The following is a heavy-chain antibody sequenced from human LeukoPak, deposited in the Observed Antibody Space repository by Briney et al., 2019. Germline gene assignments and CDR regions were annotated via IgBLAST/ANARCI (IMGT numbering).Heavy chain of an antibody. CDR2: ISWNSGSI. J-gene: IGHJ4*02. D-gene: IGHD3-3*01. Sequence: PGGSLRLSCAASGFTFDDYAMHWVRQAPGKGLEWVSGISWNSGSIGYADSVKGRFTISRDNAKNSLYLQMNSLRAEDTAVYYCAREESITIFGVVIPHPLYYFDYWGQGTLVTVSS. CDR3: AREESITIFGVVIPHPLYYFDY. V-gene: IGHV3-9*01. CDR1: GFTFDDYA.